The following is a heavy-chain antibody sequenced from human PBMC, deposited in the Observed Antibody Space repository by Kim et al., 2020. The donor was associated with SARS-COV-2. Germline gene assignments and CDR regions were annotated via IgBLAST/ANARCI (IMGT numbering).Heavy chain of an antibody. Sequence: GGSLRLSCAASGFTFSNAWMSWVRQAPGKGLEWVGRIKSKTDGGTTDYAAPVKGRFTISRDDSKNTLYLQMNSLKTEDTAVYYCTTTTYSSGWYGKTNFDYWGQGTLVTVSS. J-gene: IGHJ4*02. V-gene: IGHV3-15*01. CDR1: GFTFSNAW. CDR2: IKSKTDGGTT. D-gene: IGHD6-19*01. CDR3: TTTTYSSGWYGKTNFDY.